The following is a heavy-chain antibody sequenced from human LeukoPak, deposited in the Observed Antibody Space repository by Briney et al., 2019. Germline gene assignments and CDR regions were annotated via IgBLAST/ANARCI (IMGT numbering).Heavy chain of an antibody. V-gene: IGHV1-69*04. J-gene: IGHJ4*02. CDR2: IIPILGIA. CDR1: GGTFSSYA. Sequence: SVKVSCKASGGTFSSYAISWVRQAPGQGLEWMGTIIPILGIANYAQKFQGRVTITADKSTSTAYMELSSLRSEDTAVYYCARDVGYSSSSSPRDYWGQGTLVTVSS. CDR3: ARDVGYSSSSSPRDY. D-gene: IGHD6-6*01.